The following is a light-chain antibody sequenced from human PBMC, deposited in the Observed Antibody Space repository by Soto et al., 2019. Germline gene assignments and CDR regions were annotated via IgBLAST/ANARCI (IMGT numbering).Light chain of an antibody. Sequence: DIQMTQSPSTLSASVGDRVTITCRASQSISSWLAWYQQKPGKAPKVLIYDASSLESGVPSRFSGSGSGTEFTLTISSLQPDDFATYYCQQYNRLYTFGQGTKLEIK. CDR1: QSISSW. CDR2: DAS. CDR3: QQYNRLYT. J-gene: IGKJ2*01. V-gene: IGKV1-5*01.